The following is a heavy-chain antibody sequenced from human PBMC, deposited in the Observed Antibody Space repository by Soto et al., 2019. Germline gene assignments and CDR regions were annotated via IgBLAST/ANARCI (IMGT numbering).Heavy chain of an antibody. V-gene: IGHV1-2*04. CDR2: INPNSGGR. CDR1: GYTFTGYY. D-gene: IGHD3-9*01. Sequence: ASVKVSCKASGYTFTGYYMHWVRQAPGQGLEWMGWINPNSGGRTYAQEFQGWVTMTRDTSISTAYMELSRLRSDDTAVYYCARGGNYDILTGYYSSYYGMDVWGQGTTVTVSS. J-gene: IGHJ6*02. CDR3: ARGGNYDILTGYYSSYYGMDV.